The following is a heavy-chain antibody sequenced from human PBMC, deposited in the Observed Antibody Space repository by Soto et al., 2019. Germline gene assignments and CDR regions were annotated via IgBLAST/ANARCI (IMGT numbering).Heavy chain of an antibody. CDR1: GGSISSGGYS. Sequence: PSATLFLTCAVSGGSISSGGYSWSWIRQPPGKGLEWIGYIYHSGSTYYNPSLKSRVTISVDRSKNQFSLKLSSVTAADTAVYYCARGQVVAAQHWVQGTLVTVSS. CDR2: IYHSGST. J-gene: IGHJ4*02. V-gene: IGHV4-30-2*01. CDR3: ARGQVVAAQH. D-gene: IGHD2-15*01.